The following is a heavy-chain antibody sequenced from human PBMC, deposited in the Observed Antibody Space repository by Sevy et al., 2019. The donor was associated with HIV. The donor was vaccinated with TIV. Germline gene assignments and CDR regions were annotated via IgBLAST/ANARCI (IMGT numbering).Heavy chain of an antibody. D-gene: IGHD4-17*01. Sequence: GGSLRLSCAASGFPFSSYAMSWVRQAPGKGLEWVSTISGSGGSAYYADSVKGRFTISRDNSKNTLFLQMHSLRAEDTAVYYCAKGLRGTTPNNWFDPWGQGTLVTVSS. CDR3: AKGLRGTTPNNWFDP. J-gene: IGHJ5*02. CDR1: GFPFSSYA. V-gene: IGHV3-23*01. CDR2: ISGSGGSA.